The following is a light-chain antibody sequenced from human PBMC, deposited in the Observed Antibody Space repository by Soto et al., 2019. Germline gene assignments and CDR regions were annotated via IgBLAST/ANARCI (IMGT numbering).Light chain of an antibody. V-gene: IGKV3-11*01. J-gene: IGKJ4*01. CDR1: RSVNNF. CDR2: DAS. Sequence: EIVLTQSPVTLSLSPGERATLSCRASRSVNNFVAWYQEKPGQAPSLLIYDASNRASDIPDRCSGSGSGTDFTHTISSLEPEDCAVYYCHARAGWPPTVGGGTRVEIK. CDR3: HARAGWPPT.